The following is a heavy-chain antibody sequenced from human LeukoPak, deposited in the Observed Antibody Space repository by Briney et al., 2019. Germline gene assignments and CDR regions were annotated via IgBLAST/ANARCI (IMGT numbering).Heavy chain of an antibody. CDR1: GFTLSSYW. D-gene: IGHD6-13*01. V-gene: IGHV3-74*01. CDR3: ARQQQPPGGFDY. CDR2: INSDVSTT. Sequence: GGSLRLSCAASGFTLSSYWMHWVRQAPGKGLLWVSRINSDVSTTTYADSVKGRFTVSTDSAKNTLYLQMNSLRAEDTAVYYCARQQQPPGGFDYWGQGTLVTVSS. J-gene: IGHJ4*02.